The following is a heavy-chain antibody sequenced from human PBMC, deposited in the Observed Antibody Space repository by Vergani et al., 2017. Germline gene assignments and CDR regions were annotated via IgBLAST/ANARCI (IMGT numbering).Heavy chain of an antibody. V-gene: IGHV4-4*09. CDR2: IYTSGST. J-gene: IGHJ3*02. CDR3: ARLLGDAAAFDI. D-gene: IGHD2-15*01. CDR1: GGSISSYY. Sequence: QVQLQESGPGLVKPSETLSLTCTVSGGSISSYYWSWIRQPPGKGLEWIGYIYTSGSTNYNPSLKSRVTISVDTSKNQFSLKLSSVTAADTAVYYCARLLGDAAAFDIWGQGIMVTVSS.